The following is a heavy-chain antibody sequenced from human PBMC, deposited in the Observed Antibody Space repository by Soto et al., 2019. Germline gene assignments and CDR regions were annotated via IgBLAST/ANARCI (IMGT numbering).Heavy chain of an antibody. CDR2: ISNAGNNK. CDR3: ARDYYWNYDY. J-gene: IGHJ4*02. V-gene: IGHV3-30-3*01. Sequence: QVQLVESGGGVVQPGRSLRLSCTASGFTFSGYAMHWVRQAPGQGLEWVTVISNAGNNKYYADSVKGRFIISRDNSKSTLYLQINSLTPEDTAMYYCARDYYWNYDYWGQGTLVTVSS. D-gene: IGHD1-7*01. CDR1: GFTFSGYA.